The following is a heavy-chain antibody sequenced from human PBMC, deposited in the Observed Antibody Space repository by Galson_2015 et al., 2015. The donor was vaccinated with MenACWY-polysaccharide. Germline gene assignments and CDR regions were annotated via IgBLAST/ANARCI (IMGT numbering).Heavy chain of an antibody. Sequence: SLRLSCAASGFTFSSYAMHWVRQAPGKGLEWVAVISYDGSNKYYADSVKGRFTISRDNSKNTLYLQMNSLRAEDTAVYYCARSLRDFWSGYYSGYFQHWGQGTLVTVSS. D-gene: IGHD3-3*01. CDR1: GFTFSSYA. J-gene: IGHJ1*01. V-gene: IGHV3-30-3*01. CDR2: ISYDGSNK. CDR3: ARSLRDFWSGYYSGYFQH.